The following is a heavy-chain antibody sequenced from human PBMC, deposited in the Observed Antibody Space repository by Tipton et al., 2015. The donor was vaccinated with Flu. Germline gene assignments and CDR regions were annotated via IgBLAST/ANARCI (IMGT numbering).Heavy chain of an antibody. V-gene: IGHV6-1*01. CDR2: TYYRSKWYN. Sequence: LVKPTQTLSLTCAISGDSVSSNSAAWNWIRQSPSRGLEWLGRTYYRSKWYNDYAVSVKSRITINPDTSKNQFSLQLNSVTPEDTAVYYCARVDYDFWSGSPYGMDVWGQGTTVTVSS. CDR1: GDSVSSNSAA. D-gene: IGHD3-3*01. CDR3: ARVDYDFWSGSPYGMDV. J-gene: IGHJ6*02.